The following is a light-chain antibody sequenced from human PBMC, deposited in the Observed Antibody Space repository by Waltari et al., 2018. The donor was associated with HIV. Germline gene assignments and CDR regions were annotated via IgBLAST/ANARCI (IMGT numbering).Light chain of an antibody. CDR1: SSDVGAYNY. V-gene: IGLV2-11*01. CDR3: CSYAGSYTLRV. CDR2: DVS. Sequence: QSALTQPRSVSGSPGQSVTISCTGTSSDVGAYNYVSWYQQNPGKAPKLMIYDVSKRPSGVPDRFSGSKSGNTASLTISGLQAEDEADYYCCSYAGSYTLRVFGGGTKLTVL. J-gene: IGLJ2*01.